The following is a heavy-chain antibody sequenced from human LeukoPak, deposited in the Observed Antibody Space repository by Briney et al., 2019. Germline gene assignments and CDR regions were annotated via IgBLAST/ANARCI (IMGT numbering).Heavy chain of an antibody. CDR2: IIPIFGIA. D-gene: IGHD2-21*02. CDR3: ARDPAYCGGDCYSSWFDP. Sequence: ASVKVSCKASGYTFTSYYMHWVRQAPGQGLEWMGRIIPIFGIANYAQKFQGRVTITADKSTSTAYMELSSLRSEDTAVYYRARDPAYCGGDCYSSWFDPWGQGTLVTVPS. CDR1: GYTFTSYY. V-gene: IGHV1-69*04. J-gene: IGHJ5*02.